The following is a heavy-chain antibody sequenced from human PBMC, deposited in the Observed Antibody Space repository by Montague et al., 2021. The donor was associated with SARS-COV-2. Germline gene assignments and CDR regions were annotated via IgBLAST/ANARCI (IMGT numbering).Heavy chain of an antibody. CDR3: ARHLAISGPAAVSDY. V-gene: IGHV4-39*01. D-gene: IGHD2-2*01. J-gene: IGHJ4*02. Sequence: SETLSLTCAVYGGSFSNCYWSWIRQSPGKGLEWVGTIHYSGITYYNPSLKSRVTISVDTSRNQFTLKLSSVTAADTAIYYCARHLAISGPAAVSDYWGQGTLVTVSS. CDR2: IHYSGIT. CDR1: GGSFSNCY.